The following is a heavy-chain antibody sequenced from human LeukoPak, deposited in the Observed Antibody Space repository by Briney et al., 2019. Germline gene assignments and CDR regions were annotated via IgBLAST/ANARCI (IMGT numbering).Heavy chain of an antibody. J-gene: IGHJ6*02. CDR3: ARDVSRDSRGYYYYGMDV. V-gene: IGHV1-18*04. Sequence: ASVKVSCKASAYIFTDYYMHWVRQAPGQGLEWMGWISGYNGNTKYAKKVQGRVTMTTDTSTSTAYMELRRLRSDDTAVYYCARDVSRDSRGYYYYGMDVWGQGTTVTVSS. CDR2: ISGYNGNT. D-gene: IGHD3-22*01. CDR1: AYIFTDYY.